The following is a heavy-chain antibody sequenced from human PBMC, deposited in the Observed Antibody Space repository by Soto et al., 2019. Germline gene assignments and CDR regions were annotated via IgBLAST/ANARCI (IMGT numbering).Heavy chain of an antibody. Sequence: ASVKVSCKASGYMFVTYGINWVRQAPGQGLEWLGWISGYNGNTNYAQKLQGRVTMTTDSFTSTAYMELRSLRSDDTAVYYCARDKVWGGFDIWGQGTMVTVSS. J-gene: IGHJ3*02. CDR3: ARDKVWGGFDI. CDR1: GYMFVTYG. D-gene: IGHD3-16*01. V-gene: IGHV1-18*01. CDR2: ISGYNGNT.